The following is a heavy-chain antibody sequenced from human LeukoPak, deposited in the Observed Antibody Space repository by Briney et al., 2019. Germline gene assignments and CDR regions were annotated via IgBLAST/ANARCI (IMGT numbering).Heavy chain of an antibody. D-gene: IGHD6-13*01. V-gene: IGHV3-23*01. J-gene: IGHJ6*03. CDR1: GFTFSSYA. CDR2: ISDSGGNT. Sequence: PGGSLRLSCAASGFTFSSYAMSWVRQAPGKGLEWVSAISDSGGNTYYADYVKGRFSISRDKSKNTLYLQMNSLRAEEKAVYYCAKVQPWKRAHSSSWYPMDTGDYYYYYMDVWGKGTTVTVSS. CDR3: AKVQPWKRAHSSSWYPMDTGDYYYYYMDV.